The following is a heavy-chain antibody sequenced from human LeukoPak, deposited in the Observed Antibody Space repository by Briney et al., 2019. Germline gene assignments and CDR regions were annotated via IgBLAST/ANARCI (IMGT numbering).Heavy chain of an antibody. CDR1: GFTFSTYW. Sequence: GGSPRLSCAASGFTFSTYWMSWVRQAPGKGLEWVANLKEDGSEKYYVDSVKGRFTISRDNAKNSLFLQMNSLRAEDTAVYYCVRKPVDYWGQGTLVTVSS. CDR3: VRKPVDY. J-gene: IGHJ4*02. CDR2: LKEDGSEK. V-gene: IGHV3-7*03.